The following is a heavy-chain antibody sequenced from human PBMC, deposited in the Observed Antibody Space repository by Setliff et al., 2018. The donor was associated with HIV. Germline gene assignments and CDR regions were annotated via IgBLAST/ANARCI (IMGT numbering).Heavy chain of an antibody. CDR1: GDSFSISSYY. V-gene: IGHV4-39*01. CDR2: IYYSGST. CDR3: ARVRGRYYYHYAMDV. Sequence: PSETLSLTCTVSGDSFSISSYYWGWIRQPPGKGLEWIGGIYYSGSTYYNPSLKSRVTISVDTSKNQFSLKLSSVTAADTAVYYCARVRGRYYYHYAMDVWGQGTTVTVSS. D-gene: IGHD3-10*01. J-gene: IGHJ6*02.